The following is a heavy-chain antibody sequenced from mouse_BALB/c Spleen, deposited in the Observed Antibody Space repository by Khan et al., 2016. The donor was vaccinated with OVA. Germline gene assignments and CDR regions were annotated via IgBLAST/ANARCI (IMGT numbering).Heavy chain of an antibody. J-gene: IGHJ3*01. CDR3: SRSNGNYGFAY. CDR2: INTYTGET. D-gene: IGHD2-1*01. V-gene: IGHV9-3-1*01. CDR1: GYTLTDYG. Sequence: QIQLVQSGPELKKPGETVKISCKASGYTLTDYGMNWVKQAPGKGLQWMGWINTYTGETTYADDFKGRFAFSLETSASTAYLQINNLKTEDTATYFCSRSNGNYGFAYWGQGTLVTVSA.